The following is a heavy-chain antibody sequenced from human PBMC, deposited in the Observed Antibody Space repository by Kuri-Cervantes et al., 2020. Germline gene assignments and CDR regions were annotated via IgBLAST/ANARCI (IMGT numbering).Heavy chain of an antibody. CDR3: ARVSGQWLVRGFDY. Sequence: SQTLSLTCAVTGYPIKSGYYWSWIRQPAGKGLEWIGRIYTSGSTNYNPSLKSRVTISVDTSKNQFSLKLSSVTAADTAVYYCARVSGQWLVRGFDYWGQGTLVTVSS. V-gene: IGHV4-61*02. CDR2: IYTSGST. D-gene: IGHD6-19*01. CDR1: GYPIKSGYY. J-gene: IGHJ4*02.